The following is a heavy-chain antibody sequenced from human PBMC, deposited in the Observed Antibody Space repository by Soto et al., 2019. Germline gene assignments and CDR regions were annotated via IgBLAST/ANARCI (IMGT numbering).Heavy chain of an antibody. J-gene: IGHJ3*02. CDR2: IHTDGNT. CDR1: GFTVSANH. CDR3: ARDLQLSPFAI. V-gene: IGHV3-66*01. D-gene: IGHD2-2*01. Sequence: GGSLRLSCAASGFTVSANHMSWVRQAPGEGLEWVSLIHTDGNTYYADSVKGRFTISRDNSKNTLSLQMNSLRVEDTAVYYCARDLQLSPFAIWGQGTMVTVSS.